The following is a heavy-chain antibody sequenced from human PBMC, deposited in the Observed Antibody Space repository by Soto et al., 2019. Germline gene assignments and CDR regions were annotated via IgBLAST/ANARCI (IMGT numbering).Heavy chain of an antibody. Sequence: ASVKVSCKASGYTFSSYGISWVRQAPGQGLEGMGWISAYNGNTNYEQKVQGRVTMTADQSTNTAYMELTNLRSDDTAVYYCVRDGRPYDLFDYWGQGTLVTVSS. J-gene: IGHJ4*02. V-gene: IGHV1-18*04. D-gene: IGHD1-26*01. CDR2: ISAYNGNT. CDR1: GYTFSSYG. CDR3: VRDGRPYDLFDY.